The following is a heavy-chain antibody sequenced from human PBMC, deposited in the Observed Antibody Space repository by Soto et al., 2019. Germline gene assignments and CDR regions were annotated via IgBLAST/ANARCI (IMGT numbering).Heavy chain of an antibody. J-gene: IGHJ4*02. Sequence: EVQLVESGGGLVQPGRSLRLSCAASGFTFDDYAMHWVRQAPGKGLEWVSGISWNSGSIGYADSVKGRFTISRDNAKNSLYLQMNSLRAEDTALYYCAKARRALAVADTLDYWGQGTLVTVSS. CDR3: AKARRALAVADTLDY. CDR1: GFTFDDYA. CDR2: ISWNSGSI. V-gene: IGHV3-9*01. D-gene: IGHD6-19*01.